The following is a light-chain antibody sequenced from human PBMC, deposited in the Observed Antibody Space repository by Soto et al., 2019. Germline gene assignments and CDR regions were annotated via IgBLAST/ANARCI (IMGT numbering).Light chain of an antibody. J-gene: IGLJ2*01. CDR2: EGS. CDR1: SSDVGSYNL. CDR3: CSYAGSSTWMV. V-gene: IGLV2-23*01. Sequence: QSALTQPASVSGSPGQSITISCTGTSSDVGSYNLVSWYQQHPGKAPKLMIYEGSKRHSGVSNRFSGSKSGNTASLTISGLQAEDEADYDCCSYAGSSTWMVFGGGTKLTVL.